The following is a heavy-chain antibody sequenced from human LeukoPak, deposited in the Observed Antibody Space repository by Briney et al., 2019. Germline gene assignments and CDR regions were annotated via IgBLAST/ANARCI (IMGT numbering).Heavy chain of an antibody. CDR1: GYTFTSYG. V-gene: IGHV1-69*13. Sequence: SVKVSCKASGYTFTSYGISWVRQAPGQGLEWMGGIIPIFGTANYAQKFQGRVTITADESTSTAYMELSSLRSEDTAVYYCARGLYDYVWESYHDYFDYWGQGTLVTVSS. CDR2: IIPIFGTA. D-gene: IGHD3-16*02. CDR3: ARGLYDYVWESYHDYFDY. J-gene: IGHJ4*02.